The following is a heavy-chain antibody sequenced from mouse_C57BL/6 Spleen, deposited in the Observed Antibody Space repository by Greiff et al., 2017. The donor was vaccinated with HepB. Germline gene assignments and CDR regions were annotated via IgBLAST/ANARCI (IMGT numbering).Heavy chain of an antibody. J-gene: IGHJ2*01. Sequence: EVQLVESEGGLVQPGSSMKLSCTASGFTFSDYYMAWVRQVPEKGLEWVANINYDGSSTYYLDSLKSRFIISRDNAKNILYLQMSSLKSEDTATYYCARDRGYYGSSYYFDYWGQGTTLTVSS. CDR3: ARDRGYYGSSYYFDY. CDR1: GFTFSDYY. V-gene: IGHV5-16*01. CDR2: INYDGSST. D-gene: IGHD1-1*01.